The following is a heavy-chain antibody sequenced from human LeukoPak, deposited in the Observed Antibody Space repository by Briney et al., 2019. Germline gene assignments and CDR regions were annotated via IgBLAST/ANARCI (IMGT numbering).Heavy chain of an antibody. CDR2: IYSGGST. J-gene: IGHJ6*03. CDR3: ARDRLLEDRHYYSYYYMDV. D-gene: IGHD1-1*01. Sequence: GGSLRLSCAASGFTVSSNYMSWVRQAPGKGLEWVSVIYSGGSTYYADSVKGRFTISRDNSKNTLYLQMNSLRAEDTAVYYCARDRLLEDRHYYSYYYMDVWGKGTTVTVSS. CDR1: GFTVSSNY. V-gene: IGHV3-53*01.